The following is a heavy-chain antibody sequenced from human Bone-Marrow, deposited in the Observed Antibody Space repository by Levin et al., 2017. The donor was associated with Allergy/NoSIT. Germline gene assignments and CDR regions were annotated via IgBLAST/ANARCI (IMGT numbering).Heavy chain of an antibody. Sequence: ASVKVSCKASGYTFTSYGISWVRQAPGQGLEWMGWISAYNGNTNYAQKLQGRVTMTTDISTSTAYMELRSLRSDDTAVYYCARVVHDFWSGYFYYFDYWGQGTLVTVSS. D-gene: IGHD3-3*01. CDR1: GYTFTSYG. CDR2: ISAYNGNT. V-gene: IGHV1-18*01. CDR3: ARVVHDFWSGYFYYFDY. J-gene: IGHJ4*02.